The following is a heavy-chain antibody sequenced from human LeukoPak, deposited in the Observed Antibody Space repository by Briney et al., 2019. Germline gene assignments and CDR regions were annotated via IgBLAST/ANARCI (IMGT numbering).Heavy chain of an antibody. J-gene: IGHJ3*02. V-gene: IGHV3-30-3*01. CDR3: ARGLGYGAGAFDI. Sequence: GGSLRLSCAASGFRFSDFTMTWVRQAPGKGLEGVAVISYDGSNKYYADSVKGRFTISRDNSKNTLYLQMNSLRAEDTAVYYCARGLGYGAGAFDIWGQGTMVTVSS. D-gene: IGHD3-16*01. CDR1: GFRFSDFT. CDR2: ISYDGSNK.